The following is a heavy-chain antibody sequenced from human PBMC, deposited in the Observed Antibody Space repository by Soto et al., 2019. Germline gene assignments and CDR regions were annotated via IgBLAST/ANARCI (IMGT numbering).Heavy chain of an antibody. CDR2: ISYDGSNK. Sequence: PGGSLRLSCAASGFTFSSYGIHWVRQAPGKGLEWVAVISYDGSNKYYADSVKGRFTISRDNSKNTLYLQMNSLRAEDTAVYYCAKVRESRYFDWLPFDYWGQGTLXTVSS. V-gene: IGHV3-30*18. CDR3: AKVRESRYFDWLPFDY. CDR1: GFTFSSYG. D-gene: IGHD3-9*01. J-gene: IGHJ4*02.